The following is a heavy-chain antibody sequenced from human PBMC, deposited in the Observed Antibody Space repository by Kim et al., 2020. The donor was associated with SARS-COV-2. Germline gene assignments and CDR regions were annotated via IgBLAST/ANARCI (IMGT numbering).Heavy chain of an antibody. CDR2: INTDGRDT. V-gene: IGHV3-74*01. J-gene: IGHJ4*02. Sequence: GGSLRLSCVTSGFTFSDSWMHWVRQASGNGLVWVSRINTDGRDTSYADSVKGRFTISRDNAKNTLYLQMNSLRAEDTAVYYCARVVPGTNNFDYWGQGTLVNASS. CDR3: ARVVPGTNNFDY. D-gene: IGHD1-7*01. CDR1: GFTFSDSW.